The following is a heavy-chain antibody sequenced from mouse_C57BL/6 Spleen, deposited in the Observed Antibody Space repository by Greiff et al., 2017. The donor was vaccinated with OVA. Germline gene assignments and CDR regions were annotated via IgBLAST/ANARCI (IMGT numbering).Heavy chain of an antibody. J-gene: IGHJ2*01. V-gene: IGHV2-2*01. CDR3: ARANGGDYLDY. CDR2: IWRGGST. Sequence: ASGFSLTSYGVHWVRQSPGKGLEWLGVIWRGGSTAYTAAFISRLSISKNNAKTQVFFKMNRLQADDTAIYYCARANGGDYLDYWGQGTTLTVSS. CDR1: GFSLTSYG.